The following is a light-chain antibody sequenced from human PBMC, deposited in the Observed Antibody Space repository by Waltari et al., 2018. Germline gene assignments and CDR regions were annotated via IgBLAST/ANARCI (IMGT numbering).Light chain of an antibody. V-gene: IGKV3-20*01. J-gene: IGKJ1*01. CDR3: QQFVSSPRT. Sequence: VLTQSPGTLSLSPGENATLTRRASQSVSNNYLLWYQQKPGQAPRVLIYGTSNRATGIPDRFSGSGSGTDFTLTISRLEPEDFAVYYCQQFVSSPRTFGQGTKVEFK. CDR2: GTS. CDR1: QSVSNNY.